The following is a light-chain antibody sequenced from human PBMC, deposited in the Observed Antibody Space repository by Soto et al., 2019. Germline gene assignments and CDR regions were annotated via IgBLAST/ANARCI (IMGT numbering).Light chain of an antibody. V-gene: IGLV1-47*02. J-gene: IGLJ2*01. CDR1: SSNIGSNY. Sequence: QSVLTQPPSASGTPGQRVTISCSGSSSNIGSNYVYWYQQLPGTAPKLLLYSNNQRPSGVPDRFSGSKSGTSASLAISGLRSEDEDDDYCAAWDDSLSGVVFGGGTKLTVL. CDR3: AAWDDSLSGVV. CDR2: SNN.